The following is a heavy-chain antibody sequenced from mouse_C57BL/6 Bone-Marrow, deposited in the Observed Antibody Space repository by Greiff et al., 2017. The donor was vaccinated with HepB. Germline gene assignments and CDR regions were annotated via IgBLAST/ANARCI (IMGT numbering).Heavy chain of an antibody. V-gene: IGHV1-26*01. CDR3: ASSVPVYYGNYDAMDY. J-gene: IGHJ4*01. Sequence: VQLQQSGPELVKPGASVKISCKASGYTFTDYYMNWVKQSHGKSLEWIGDINPNNGGTSYNQKFKGKATLTVDKSSSTAYMELRSLTSEDSAVYYCASSVPVYYGNYDAMDYWGQGTSVTVSS. D-gene: IGHD2-1*01. CDR2: INPNNGGT. CDR1: GYTFTDYY.